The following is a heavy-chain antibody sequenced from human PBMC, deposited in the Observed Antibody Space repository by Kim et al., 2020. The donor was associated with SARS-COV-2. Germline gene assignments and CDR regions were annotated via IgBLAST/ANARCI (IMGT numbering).Heavy chain of an antibody. J-gene: IGHJ4*03. D-gene: IGHD1-1*01. CDR1: GFKINNYA. V-gene: IGHV3-23*03. Sequence: GGSLRLSCAASGFKINNYAINWVRQAPGKGLEWVSVTSTTIIGRGSDYARSVRGRYTASRDDSKYSVQLQMDSLSVEDTAVYFCTTHPGNAYKYWGRGTLVSVSP. CDR3: TTHPGNAYKY. CDR2: TTIIGRGS.